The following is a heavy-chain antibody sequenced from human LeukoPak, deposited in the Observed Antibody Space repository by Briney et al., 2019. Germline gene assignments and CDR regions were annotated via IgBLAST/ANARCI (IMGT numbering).Heavy chain of an antibody. D-gene: IGHD3-10*01. CDR3: AALTRGDYFDY. CDR2: IYHSGST. CDR1: GCSISSGGYY. J-gene: IGHJ4*02. V-gene: IGHV4-30-2*01. Sequence: PSETLSLTCTVSGCSISSGGYYWSWIRPPPGKGREWIGYIYHSGSTYYNPSLKSLVTISVDRSKNQFSLKLSSVTAADTAVYYCAALTRGDYFDYWGQGTLVTVSS.